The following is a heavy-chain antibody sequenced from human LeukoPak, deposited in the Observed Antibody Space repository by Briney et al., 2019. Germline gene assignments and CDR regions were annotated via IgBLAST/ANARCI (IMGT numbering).Heavy chain of an antibody. CDR2: ISYDGSNK. CDR3: AATRVCGGVLLRPNCLYFEN. J-gene: IGHJ4*02. CDR1: GFTFSSYA. D-gene: IGHD3-10*01. Sequence: GRSLRLSCAASGFTFSSYAMHWVRQAPGKGLEWVAVISYDGSNKYYADSVQGRFTVSRDNSKNTLCLQMNSLRAEDTAIYYCAATRVCGGVLLRPNCLYFENWGQGTLVTVSS. V-gene: IGHV3-30-3*01.